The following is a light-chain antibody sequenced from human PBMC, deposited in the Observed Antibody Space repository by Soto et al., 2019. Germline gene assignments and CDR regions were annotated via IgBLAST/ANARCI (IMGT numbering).Light chain of an antibody. Sequence: EIVMTQSPATLSVSPGGRATLSCRASQSVSSYLAWYQQRPGQPPRLLIYRASTRATNIPARFSGSGSGTKFSLTISSLQSEDFAVYYCQQYSTWPPRYTFGQGTKLEI. V-gene: IGKV3-15*01. CDR2: RAS. J-gene: IGKJ2*01. CDR3: QQYSTWPPRYT. CDR1: QSVSSY.